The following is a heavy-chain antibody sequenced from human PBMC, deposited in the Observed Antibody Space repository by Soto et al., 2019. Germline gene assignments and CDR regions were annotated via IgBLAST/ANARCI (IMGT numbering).Heavy chain of an antibody. CDR2: ISAYNGNT. J-gene: IGHJ3*02. Sequence: VASVKVSCKASGYTFTSYGISWVRQAPGQGLEWMGWISAYNGNTNYAQKLQGRVTMTTDTSTSTAYMELRSLRSDDTAVYYCARDLLTTVTTAPDAFDIWGQGTMVTVSS. CDR1: GYTFTSYG. CDR3: ARDLLTTVTTAPDAFDI. D-gene: IGHD4-17*01. V-gene: IGHV1-18*01.